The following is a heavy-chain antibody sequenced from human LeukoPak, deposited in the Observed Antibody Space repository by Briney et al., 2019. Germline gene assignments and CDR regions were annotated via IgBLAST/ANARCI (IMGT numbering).Heavy chain of an antibody. J-gene: IGHJ5*02. D-gene: IGHD3-22*01. CDR3: ARQGPIVVVENWFDP. Sequence: SETLSLTCAVSGYSLSSGYYWGWIRQPPGKGLEWIGSIYHSGSTYYNPSLKSRVTISVDTSKNQLSLKLSAVTAADTAVYYCARQGPIVVVENWFDPWGQGTLVTVSS. CDR2: IYHSGST. CDR1: GYSLSSGYY. V-gene: IGHV4-38-2*01.